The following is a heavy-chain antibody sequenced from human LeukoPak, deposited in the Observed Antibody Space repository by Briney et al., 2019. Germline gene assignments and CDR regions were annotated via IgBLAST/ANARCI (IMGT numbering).Heavy chain of an antibody. D-gene: IGHD3-3*01. CDR3: AKGHPYYDFWSGTPFDY. CDR1: GFTFSSYA. J-gene: IGHJ4*02. CDR2: ISGSGGST. Sequence: PGGSLRLSCAASGFTFSSYAMSWVRQAPGKGLEWVSAISGSGGSTYYADSVKGRFTISRDNSKNTLYLQMNSLRAEDTAVYYCAKGHPYYDFWSGTPFDYWGQGTLVTVSS. V-gene: IGHV3-23*01.